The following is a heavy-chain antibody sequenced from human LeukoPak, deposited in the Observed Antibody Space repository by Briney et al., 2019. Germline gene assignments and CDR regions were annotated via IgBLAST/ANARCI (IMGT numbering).Heavy chain of an antibody. D-gene: IGHD1-26*01. CDR3: AKGGSGSYYYGGYFDY. CDR2: ISSSGGTI. CDR1: GCIFSSYD. J-gene: IGHJ4*02. V-gene: IGHV3-48*03. Sequence: GGSLRLSCAASGCIFSSYDMNWVRPAPGKGLEWVSYISSSGGTIYYADSVKGRFTSSRDNAKNSLYLQMNSLRVEDTAVYYCAKGGSGSYYYGGYFDYWGQGTLVTVSS.